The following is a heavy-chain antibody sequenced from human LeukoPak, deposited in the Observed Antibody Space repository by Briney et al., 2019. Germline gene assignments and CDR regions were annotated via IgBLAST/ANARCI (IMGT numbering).Heavy chain of an antibody. CDR2: IYYNGAT. CDR1: GGSISGYY. V-gene: IGHV4-59*08. CDR3: AKYGNSGWVIDS. J-gene: IGHJ4*02. D-gene: IGHD6-19*01. Sequence: SETLSLTCTVSGGSISGYYWTWIRQPPGKGLEYVGYIYYNGATNYNPSLKSRVTISVDTSKNQFSLKLSSVTAADTAVYFCAKYGNSGWVIDSWGQGTLVTVSS.